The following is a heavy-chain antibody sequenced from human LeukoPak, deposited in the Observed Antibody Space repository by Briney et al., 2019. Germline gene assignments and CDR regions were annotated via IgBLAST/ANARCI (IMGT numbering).Heavy chain of an antibody. CDR2: INPNSGGT. V-gene: IGHV1-2*06. Sequence: GASVKVSCKASGYTFTSYYMHWVRQAPGQGLEWMGRINPNSGGTNYAQKFQGRVTMTRDTSISTAYMELSRLRSDDTAVYYCARDQRIAAAGTGVVYYYYYGMDVWGQGTTVTVSS. CDR1: GYTFTSYY. D-gene: IGHD6-13*01. J-gene: IGHJ6*02. CDR3: ARDQRIAAAGTGVVYYYYYGMDV.